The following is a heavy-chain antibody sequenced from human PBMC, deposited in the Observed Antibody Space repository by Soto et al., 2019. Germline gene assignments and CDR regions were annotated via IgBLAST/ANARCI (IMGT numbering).Heavy chain of an antibody. CDR2: ISAYNGNT. CDR3: ARATAPLGY. Sequence: QVQLVQSGAEVKKPGASVKVSCKASGYTFTSYGISWVRQAPGQGLEWMGWISAYNGNTNYAQKLQGRVTMTTNTSTSTACMKLRSMRSYYTAGDVCARATAPLGYWGQGTLVTVSS. CDR1: GYTFTSYG. J-gene: IGHJ4*02. V-gene: IGHV1-18*01.